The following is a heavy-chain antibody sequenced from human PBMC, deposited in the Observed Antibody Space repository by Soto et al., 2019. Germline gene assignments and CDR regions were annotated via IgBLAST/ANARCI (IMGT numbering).Heavy chain of an antibody. V-gene: IGHV3-30-3*01. Sequence: QVQVVESGGGVVQPGGSLRLSCEASEFTFSSYPMHWVRQAPGKGLEWVTLISYDGSNQYYADSVKGRFTISRDNSKDTLYLQMHSMTSDDTAVYFCARGPITQTSFIDHWGQGTLVPVSS. CDR1: EFTFSSYP. CDR3: ARGPITQTSFIDH. CDR2: ISYDGSNQ. J-gene: IGHJ4*02. D-gene: IGHD1-20*01.